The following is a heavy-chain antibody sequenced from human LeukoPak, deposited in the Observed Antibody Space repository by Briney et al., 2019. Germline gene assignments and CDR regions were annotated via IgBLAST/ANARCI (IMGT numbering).Heavy chain of an antibody. CDR2: ISSSSSYI. Sequence: KTGGSLRLSCAASGFTFSSYSMNWVRQAPGKGLEWVSSISSSSSYIYYADSVKGRFTISRDNAKNSLYLQMNSLRAEDTAVYYCARVPNYSWFGDRWGQGTLVTVSS. V-gene: IGHV3-21*01. D-gene: IGHD3-10*01. CDR1: GFTFSSYS. J-gene: IGHJ4*02. CDR3: ARVPNYSWFGDR.